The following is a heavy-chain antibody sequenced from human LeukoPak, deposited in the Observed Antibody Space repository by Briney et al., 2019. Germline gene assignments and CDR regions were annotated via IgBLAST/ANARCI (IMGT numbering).Heavy chain of an antibody. CDR2: IWYDGSNK. D-gene: IGHD3-22*01. CDR3: ARDQWPDQYDSGYNDY. CDR1: GFIFSSYG. V-gene: IGHV3-33*01. J-gene: IGHJ4*02. Sequence: PGGSQTLSCAASGFIFSSYGMHWARQAPGKGLEWVAVIWYDGSNKYYADSVRGRLTISRDNSKSTLYLQMNSLRAEDKAVYYCARDQWPDQYDSGYNDYWGQGTMVTVSS.